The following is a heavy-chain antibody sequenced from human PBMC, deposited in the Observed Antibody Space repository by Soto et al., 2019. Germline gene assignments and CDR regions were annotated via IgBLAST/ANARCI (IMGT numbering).Heavy chain of an antibody. Sequence: GGSLRLSCEASGFKFGDYAMHWVRQAPGKGLEWVSGVSWNSEIVGYADSVKGRFTISRDNAKNSLYLEMNSLRTEDTALYYCAKDRGPCSGNKCSSLYYYYGMDVWRQGTTVTVAS. CDR1: GFKFGDYA. D-gene: IGHD2-15*01. V-gene: IGHV3-9*01. CDR2: VSWNSEIV. J-gene: IGHJ6*02. CDR3: AKDRGPCSGNKCSSLYYYYGMDV.